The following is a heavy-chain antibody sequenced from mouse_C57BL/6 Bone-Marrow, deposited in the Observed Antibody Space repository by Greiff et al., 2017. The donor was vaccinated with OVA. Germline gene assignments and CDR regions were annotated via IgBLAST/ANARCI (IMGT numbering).Heavy chain of an antibody. CDR2: IYPGDGDT. Sequence: VQLQQSGPELVKPGASVKISCKASGYAFSSSWMNWVKQRPGKGLAWIGRIYPGDGDTNYTGQFPGKATMTADKSSRTADMQLSSLTAEDSAVYFCARAPDDYGSGFDYWGQGTTLTVSS. J-gene: IGHJ2*01. CDR1: GYAFSSSW. CDR3: ARAPDDYGSGFDY. V-gene: IGHV1-82*01. D-gene: IGHD1-1*01.